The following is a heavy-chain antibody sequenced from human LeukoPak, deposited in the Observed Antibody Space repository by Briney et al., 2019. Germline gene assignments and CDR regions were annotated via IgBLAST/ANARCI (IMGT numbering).Heavy chain of an antibody. CDR3: ARNPPYSGSYGGDDDYSDY. CDR1: GYTFTGYY. Sequence: ASVKVSCKASGYTFTGYYMHWVRQAPGQGLEWMGWINPNSCGTNYAQKLQGRVTMTTDTSTSTAYMELRSLRSDDTAVYYCARNPPYSGSYGGDDDYSDYWGQGTLVTVSS. D-gene: IGHD1-26*01. V-gene: IGHV1-2*02. J-gene: IGHJ4*02. CDR2: INPNSCGT.